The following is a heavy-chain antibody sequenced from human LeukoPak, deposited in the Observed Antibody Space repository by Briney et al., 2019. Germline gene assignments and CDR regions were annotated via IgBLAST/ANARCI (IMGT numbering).Heavy chain of an antibody. D-gene: IGHD1-26*01. CDR2: INPSGGST. CDR1: GYTFTSYY. Sequence: ASVKVSCKASGYTFTSYYMHWLRQAPGQGLEWMGIINPSGGSTSYAQKFQGRVTMTRDTSTSTVYMELSSLRSEDTAVYYCARSTASRREDYWGQATLVTVSS. V-gene: IGHV1-46*03. J-gene: IGHJ4*02. CDR3: ARSTASRREDY.